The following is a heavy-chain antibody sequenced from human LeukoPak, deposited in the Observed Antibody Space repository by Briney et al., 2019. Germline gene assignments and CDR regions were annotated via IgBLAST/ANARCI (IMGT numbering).Heavy chain of an antibody. V-gene: IGHV1-2*02. Sequence: GASVKVSCKASGYTFTGYYMHWVGQAPGQGRGWMGWINPNSGGTNYAQKFQGRVTMTRDTSISTAYMELSRLRSDDTAVYYRARVVGIAAAGVFDYWGQGTLVTVSS. CDR3: ARVVGIAAAGVFDY. J-gene: IGHJ4*02. D-gene: IGHD6-13*01. CDR1: GYTFTGYY. CDR2: INPNSGGT.